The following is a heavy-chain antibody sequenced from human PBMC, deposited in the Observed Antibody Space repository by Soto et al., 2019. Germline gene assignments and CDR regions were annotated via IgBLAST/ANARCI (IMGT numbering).Heavy chain of an antibody. D-gene: IGHD4-17*01. CDR1: GFTFSSYA. CDR3: ARDSLDYGDYPYNWFDP. CDR2: ISYDGSNK. V-gene: IGHV3-30-3*01. J-gene: IGHJ5*02. Sequence: QVQLVESGGGVVQPGRSLRLSCAASGFTFSSYAMHWVRQAPGKGLEWVAVISYDGSNKYYADSVKGRFTISRDNSKNTLYLQMNSPRAEDTAVYYCARDSLDYGDYPYNWFDPWGQGTLVTVFS.